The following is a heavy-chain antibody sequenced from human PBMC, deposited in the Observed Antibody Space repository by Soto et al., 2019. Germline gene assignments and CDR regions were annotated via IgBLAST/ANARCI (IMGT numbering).Heavy chain of an antibody. CDR2: ISAYNGNT. CDR1: GYTFTSYG. CDR3: AREQSYYYDSSGYRYYFDY. J-gene: IGHJ4*02. Sequence: ASVKVSCKASGYTFTSYGISWVRQAPGQGLEWKGWISAYNGNTNYAQKLQGRVTMTTDTSTSTAYMELRSLRSDDTAVYYCAREQSYYYDSSGYRYYFDYWGQGTLVTVSS. V-gene: IGHV1-18*01. D-gene: IGHD3-22*01.